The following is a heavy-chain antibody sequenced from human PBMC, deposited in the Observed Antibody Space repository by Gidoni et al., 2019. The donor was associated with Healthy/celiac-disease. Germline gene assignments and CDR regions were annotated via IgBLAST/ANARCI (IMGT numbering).Heavy chain of an antibody. CDR2: ITYDGSNK. V-gene: IGHV3-30*18. J-gene: IGHJ5*02. CDR3: AKTRAVTTLSGFDP. D-gene: IGHD4-17*01. CDR1: GFSFSSYG. Sequence: QVQLVESGGGVVQHGRSLRLSCAASGFSFSSYGMHWVRQAPGKWLEWVAVITYDGSNKYYSDSVNGRFTISRDNSKNTLYLQMNSLRAEDTAVYYCAKTRAVTTLSGFDPWGQGTLVTVSS.